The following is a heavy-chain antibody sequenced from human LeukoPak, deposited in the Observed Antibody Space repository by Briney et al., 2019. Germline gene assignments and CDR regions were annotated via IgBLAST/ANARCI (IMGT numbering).Heavy chain of an antibody. Sequence: ASVKVSCEASGYTFTSYYMHWVRQAPGQGLEWMGIINPSGGSTSYAQKFQGRVTMTRDTSTSTVYMELSSLRSEDTAVYYCARDLGDYYDSSGHDAFDIWGQGTVVTVSS. CDR1: GYTFTSYY. CDR3: ARDLGDYYDSSGHDAFDI. CDR2: INPSGGST. V-gene: IGHV1-46*01. D-gene: IGHD3-22*01. J-gene: IGHJ3*02.